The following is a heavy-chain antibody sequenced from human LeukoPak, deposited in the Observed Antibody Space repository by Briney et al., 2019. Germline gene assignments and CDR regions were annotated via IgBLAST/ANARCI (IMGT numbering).Heavy chain of an antibody. V-gene: IGHV3-21*01. CDR1: GFTFSNYS. CDR3: ARELKYYDSSGYYPGPFDY. J-gene: IGHJ4*02. Sequence: AGGSLRLSCAASGFTFSNYSMNWVRQAPGKGLEWVSSISSSSSYIYYADSVKGRFTISRDNAKNSLYLQMNSLRAEDTAVYYCARELKYYDSSGYYPGPFDYWGQGTLVSVSS. CDR2: ISSSSSYI. D-gene: IGHD3-22*01.